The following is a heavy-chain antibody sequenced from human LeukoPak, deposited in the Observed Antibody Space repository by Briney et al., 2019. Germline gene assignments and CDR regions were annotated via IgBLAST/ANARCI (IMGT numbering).Heavy chain of an antibody. CDR3: ASLEYDFWSGYPKSEAFDV. D-gene: IGHD3-3*01. CDR1: GGSVSSGSYY. V-gene: IGHV4-61*01. Sequence: PSETLSLTCTVSGGSVSSGSYYWSWIRQPPGKGLEWIGYIYYSGSTNYNPSLKSRVTISVDTPKNQFSLKLSSVTAADTAVYYCASLEYDFWSGYPKSEAFDVWGQGTMVTVSS. CDR2: IYYSGST. J-gene: IGHJ3*01.